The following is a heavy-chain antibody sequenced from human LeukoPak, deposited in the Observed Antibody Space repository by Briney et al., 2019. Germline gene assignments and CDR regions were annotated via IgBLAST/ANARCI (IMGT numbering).Heavy chain of an antibody. CDR2: IIEGGDVK. J-gene: IGHJ4*02. CDR1: GFTFSAYW. V-gene: IGHV3-7*01. Sequence: GGSLRLSCAASGFTFSAYWMTWVRQAPGKGLAWVANIIEGGDVKYYVDSVKGRFTISRDNTKNSVYLEMKSLRADDTAVYYCAGSLGYCTSNVCYLKYWGQGTLVTVSS. D-gene: IGHD2-8*01. CDR3: AGSLGYCTSNVCYLKY.